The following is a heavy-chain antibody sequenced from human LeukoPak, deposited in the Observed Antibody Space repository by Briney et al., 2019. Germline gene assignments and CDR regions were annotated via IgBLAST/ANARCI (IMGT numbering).Heavy chain of an antibody. Sequence: SETLSLTCAVYGGSFSGYYWSWIRRPPGKGLEWIGEINHSGSTNYNPSLKSRVTISVDTSKNQFSLKLSSVTAADTAVYYCAARYGGVDYWGQGTLVTVSS. D-gene: IGHD4-17*01. CDR1: GGSFSGYY. CDR3: AARYGGVDY. CDR2: INHSGST. J-gene: IGHJ4*02. V-gene: IGHV4-34*01.